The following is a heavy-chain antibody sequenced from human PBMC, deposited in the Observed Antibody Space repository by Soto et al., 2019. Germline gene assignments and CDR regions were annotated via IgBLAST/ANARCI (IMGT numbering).Heavy chain of an antibody. CDR2: IYWDDDK. V-gene: IGHV2-5*02. CDR1: GFSLTTSGVG. Sequence: QITLNESGPTQVKPRQTLTLTCTFSGFSLTTSGVGVGWIRQSPGKAPEGLALIYWDDDKRYSPSLKSRLTTPKDTSRTQVVLTMADLDPADPATYYCAHRVSGPVVALVTTAAIYFDFWGQGTPVAVSS. J-gene: IGHJ4*02. D-gene: IGHD3-22*01. CDR3: AHRVSGPVVALVTTAAIYFDF.